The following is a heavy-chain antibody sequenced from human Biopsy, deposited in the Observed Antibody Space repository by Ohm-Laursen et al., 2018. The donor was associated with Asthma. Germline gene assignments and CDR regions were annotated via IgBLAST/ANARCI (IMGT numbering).Heavy chain of an antibody. CDR3: ARVMELELLDY. V-gene: IGHV3-23*01. CDR1: GFTFSSFA. D-gene: IGHD1-7*01. Sequence: SLRLSCAASGFTFSSFAMTWVRQAPGKGLEWVSAITGGGANTYYADSAKGRFTISRDNSKNTLHLQMNSLRAEDTAIYYCARVMELELLDYWGQGTLVTVSS. CDR2: ITGGGANT. J-gene: IGHJ4*02.